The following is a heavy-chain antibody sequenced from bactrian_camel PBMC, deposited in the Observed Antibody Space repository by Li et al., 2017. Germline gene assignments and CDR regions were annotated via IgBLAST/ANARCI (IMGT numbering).Heavy chain of an antibody. CDR3: KGVRLCGDSDIETV. J-gene: IGHJ4*01. CDR1: GYTYSGHC. D-gene: IGHD3*01. CDR2: IGSGGST. V-gene: IGHV3S53*01. Sequence: QVQLVESGGGSVQAGGSLRLSCAFSGYTYSGHCMGWFRQAPGKEREGVAIIGSGGSTGYADSVKGRFTISQDNAKNTVYLQMNSLTPEDTGLYRCKGVRLCGDSDIETVWSQGTQVTVS.